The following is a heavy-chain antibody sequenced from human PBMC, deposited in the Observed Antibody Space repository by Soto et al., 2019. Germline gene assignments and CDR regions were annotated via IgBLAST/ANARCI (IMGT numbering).Heavy chain of an antibody. Sequence: GGSLRLSCTASGFTFSSYAMSWVRQAPGKGLERVSAISGSGGSTYHADSVKGRLTMSRDNSKNTVHLQMSSLRVEDTAVYYCAKDTYYHDSSGYYVFDYWGQGTLVTVSS. J-gene: IGHJ4*01. D-gene: IGHD3-22*01. CDR3: AKDTYYHDSSGYYVFDY. CDR1: GFTFSSYA. V-gene: IGHV3-23*01. CDR2: ISGSGGST.